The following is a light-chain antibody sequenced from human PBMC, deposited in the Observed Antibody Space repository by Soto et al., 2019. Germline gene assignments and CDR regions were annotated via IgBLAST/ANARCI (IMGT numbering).Light chain of an antibody. CDR3: QHSYTPPWT. CDR2: AAS. J-gene: IGKJ1*01. V-gene: IGKV1-39*01. Sequence: DIQLTQSASSLSATVGDRVTITCRASQSINNNLKWYQHKPGEAPKLLIYAASSLQGGVPSRFSGSGSGTVFTLTISGLQPEDFETLTCQHSYTPPWTFGLGTKVDIK. CDR1: QSINNN.